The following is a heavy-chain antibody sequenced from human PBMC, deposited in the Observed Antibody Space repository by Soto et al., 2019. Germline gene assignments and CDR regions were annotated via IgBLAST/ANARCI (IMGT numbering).Heavy chain of an antibody. CDR1: GYPVTAYY. CDR3: ARGGGVGVAGSAAFDM. Sequence: QLHLVQSGAVVKKPGASVTVSCSASGYPVTAYYMHWVRQAPGRGLEWMGGINPATGAAKYTQTFQGRVTMTRDTSTSTVFMELSGLTSEDTAVFYCARGGGVGVAGSAAFDMWGQGTVVTVSS. V-gene: IGHV1-2*02. D-gene: IGHD3-3*01. CDR2: INPATGAA. J-gene: IGHJ3*02.